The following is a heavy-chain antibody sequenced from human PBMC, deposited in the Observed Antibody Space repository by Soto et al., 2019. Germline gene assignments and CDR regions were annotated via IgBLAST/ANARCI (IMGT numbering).Heavy chain of an antibody. CDR2: ISGSGGST. D-gene: IGHD2-15*01. CDR3: AKDGDDCSGGSCYSVYDY. V-gene: IGHV3-23*01. J-gene: IGHJ4*02. Sequence: GGSLRLSCAASGFTFSSYAMSWVRQAPGKGLEWVSAISGSGGSTYYADSVKGRFTISRDNSKNTLYLQMNSLRAEDTAVYYCAKDGDDCSGGSCYSVYDYWGQGTLVTVSS. CDR1: GFTFSSYA.